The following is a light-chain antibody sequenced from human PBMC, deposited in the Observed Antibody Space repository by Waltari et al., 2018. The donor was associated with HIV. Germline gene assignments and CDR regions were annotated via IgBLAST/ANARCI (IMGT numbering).Light chain of an antibody. CDR2: EVT. V-gene: IGLV2-18*02. CDR1: TSAIGAYNR. J-gene: IGLJ3*02. CDR3: SSYTTSSTWV. Sequence: SALTHPPSVSGSLGQPVTTSSPGTTSAIGAYNRVSWYPQSPGTAPKLRIYEVTHRPSGVPVRFSGSKSGNTASLTISGLQADDEADYYCSSYTTSSTWVFGGGTKLTVL.